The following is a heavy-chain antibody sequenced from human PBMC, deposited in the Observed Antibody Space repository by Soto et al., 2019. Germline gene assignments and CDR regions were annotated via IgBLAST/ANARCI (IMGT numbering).Heavy chain of an antibody. Sequence: EASVKVSCKASGYTFTSYGISWVRQAPGQGLEWMGWISAYNGNTNYAQKLQGRVTMTTDTSTSTAYMELRSLRSDDTAVYYCARDSIMITFGGVILDPWGQGTSVTVSS. CDR3: ARDSIMITFGGVILDP. CDR2: ISAYNGNT. V-gene: IGHV1-18*01. CDR1: GYTFTSYG. D-gene: IGHD3-16*01. J-gene: IGHJ5*02.